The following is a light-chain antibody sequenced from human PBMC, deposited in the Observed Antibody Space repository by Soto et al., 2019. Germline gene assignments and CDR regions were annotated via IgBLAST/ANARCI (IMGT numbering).Light chain of an antibody. J-gene: IGLJ1*01. V-gene: IGLV2-14*01. Sequence: HSALTQPASVSGSPLQSITISCTGTSSDVGGYNYVSWYQQHPGKAPQLMIYDVSNRPSGVSNRFSGSKSGNTASLTISGLQAEDEADYYCSSYTSSSTYVFGTGTKVTVL. CDR1: SSDVGGYNY. CDR3: SSYTSSSTYV. CDR2: DVS.